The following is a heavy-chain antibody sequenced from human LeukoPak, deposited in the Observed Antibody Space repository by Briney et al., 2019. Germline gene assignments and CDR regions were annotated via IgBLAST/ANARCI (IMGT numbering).Heavy chain of an antibody. D-gene: IGHD3-10*01. CDR3: ARDSVDCRGCAFDL. J-gene: IGHJ3*01. CDR1: GFTLTHYY. Sequence: PGGSLRLSCAASGFTLTHYYMSWVRQTPGRGLEWVANINQAGSERHYVDSVKGRFTISRDNAEKSLYLQMNSLRGEDTALYYCARDSVDCRGCAFDLWGQGTMVTVSS. V-gene: IGHV3-7*01. CDR2: INQAGSER.